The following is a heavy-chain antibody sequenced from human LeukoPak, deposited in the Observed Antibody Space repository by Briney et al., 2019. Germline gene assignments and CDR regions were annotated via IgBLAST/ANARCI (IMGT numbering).Heavy chain of an antibody. Sequence: SQTLSLTCTVSGGSISSGGYYWSWIRQPPGKGLEWIGYIYHSGSTYYNPSLKSRVTISVDRSKNQFSLKLSSVTAADTAVYYCAWYTYYYDSSGYYSSCYFDYWGQGTLVTVSS. J-gene: IGHJ4*02. D-gene: IGHD3-22*01. CDR1: GGSISSGGYY. V-gene: IGHV4-30-2*01. CDR2: IYHSGST. CDR3: AWYTYYYDSSGYYSSCYFDY.